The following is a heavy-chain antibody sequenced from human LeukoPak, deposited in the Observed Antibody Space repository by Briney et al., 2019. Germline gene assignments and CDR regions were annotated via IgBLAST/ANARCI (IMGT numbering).Heavy chain of an antibody. CDR3: AKTTVVTGFDY. J-gene: IGHJ4*02. CDR1: GFTFTNAW. Sequence: GGSLRLSCAASGFTFTNAWMHWVRQAPGKGLEWVSAISGSGGSTYYADSVKGRFTISRDNSKNTLYLQMNSLRAEDTAVYYCAKTTVVTGFDYWGQGTLVTVSS. V-gene: IGHV3-23*01. D-gene: IGHD4-23*01. CDR2: ISGSGGST.